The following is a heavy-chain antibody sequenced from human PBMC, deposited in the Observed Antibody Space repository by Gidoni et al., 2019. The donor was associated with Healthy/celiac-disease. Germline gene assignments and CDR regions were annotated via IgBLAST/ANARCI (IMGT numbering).Heavy chain of an antibody. CDR3: ARSGGGYKQDAFDI. D-gene: IGHD5-12*01. CDR2: ITYSGST. CDR1: GGSISSGGYY. Sequence: QVQLQESGPGLVKPSQTLSLTCTVSGGSISSGGYYWSWLRPHPGRGLDWIGYITYSGSTYCNPSLKSRVTLSVDTSKNQFSLKLSSGTAADTAVYYCARSGGGYKQDAFDIWSQRTMVTVSA. V-gene: IGHV4-31*03. J-gene: IGHJ3*02.